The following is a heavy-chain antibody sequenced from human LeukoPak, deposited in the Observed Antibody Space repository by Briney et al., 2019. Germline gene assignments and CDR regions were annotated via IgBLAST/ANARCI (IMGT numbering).Heavy chain of an antibody. CDR1: GGSISRYY. Sequence: SETLSLTCTVSGGSISRYYWSWIRQPPGKGLEWIGYIYYSGTTNYNPSLKSRVTISVDTSKNQFSLKLSSVTAADTAVYYCARVSDFWSGYPHDYWGQGTLVTVSS. CDR2: IYYSGTT. D-gene: IGHD3-3*01. V-gene: IGHV4-59*01. CDR3: ARVSDFWSGYPHDY. J-gene: IGHJ4*02.